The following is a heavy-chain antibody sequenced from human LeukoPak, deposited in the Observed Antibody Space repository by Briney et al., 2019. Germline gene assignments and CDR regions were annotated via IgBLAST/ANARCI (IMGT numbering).Heavy chain of an antibody. Sequence: PSETLSLTCTVSGGSISSYYWGWIRQPPGKGLEWIGSIYYSGSTYYNPSLKSRVTISVDTSKNQFSLKLSSVTAADTAVYYCARQSQYYYDSSGYYYDYFDYWGQGTLVTVSS. CDR1: GGSISSYY. V-gene: IGHV4-39*01. CDR2: IYYSGST. J-gene: IGHJ4*02. D-gene: IGHD3-22*01. CDR3: ARQSQYYYDSSGYYYDYFDY.